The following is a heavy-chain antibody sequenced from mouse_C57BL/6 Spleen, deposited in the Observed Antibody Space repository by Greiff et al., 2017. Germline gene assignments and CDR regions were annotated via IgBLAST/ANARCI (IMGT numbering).Heavy chain of an antibody. V-gene: IGHV1-81*01. CDR2: IYPRSGNT. J-gene: IGHJ3*01. CDR3: AREGAFAY. Sequence: QVQLKESGAELARPGASVKLSCKASGYTFTSSGISWVKQRTGQGLEWIGEIYPRSGNTYYNEKFKGKATLTADKSSSTAYMELRSLTSEDSAVYFCAREGAFAYWGQGTLVTVSA. CDR1: GYTFTSSG.